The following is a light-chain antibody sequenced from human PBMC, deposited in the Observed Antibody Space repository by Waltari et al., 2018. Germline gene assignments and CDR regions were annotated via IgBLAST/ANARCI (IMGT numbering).Light chain of an antibody. CDR3: SSYTSSSTLGGV. CDR2: DVS. J-gene: IGLJ2*01. V-gene: IGLV2-14*03. CDR1: RSDVGGYNY. Sequence: QSALTQPASVSGSPGQSITISCTGTRSDVGGYNYVSWYQQHPGNAPKLMIYDVSNRPSGVSNRFSGSKSGNTASLTISGLQAEDEADYYCSSYTSSSTLGGVFGGGTKLTVL.